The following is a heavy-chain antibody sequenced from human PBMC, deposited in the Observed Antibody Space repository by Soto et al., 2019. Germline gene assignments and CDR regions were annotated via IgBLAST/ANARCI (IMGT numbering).Heavy chain of an antibody. CDR1: GFTVGSNY. V-gene: IGHV3-53*01. CDR3: ARSTYYDSLTGYYYYYAMDA. Sequence: PGGSLRLSCAASGFTVGSNYMSWVRQAPGRGLEWVSVIYSEGTPYYADSVKGRFTISRENSNNTLYLHMNNLRAEDTAVYYCARSTYYDSLTGYYYYYAMDAWGQGTTVTVSS. CDR2: IYSEGTP. J-gene: IGHJ6*02. D-gene: IGHD3-9*01.